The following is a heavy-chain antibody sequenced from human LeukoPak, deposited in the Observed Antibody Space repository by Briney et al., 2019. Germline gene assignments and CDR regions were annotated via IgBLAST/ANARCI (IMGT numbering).Heavy chain of an antibody. CDR2: TSYDGSIR. CDR1: GFTFSDHY. J-gene: IGHJ4*02. CDR3: ARPAYCGGDCYAQFDY. Sequence: GGSLRLSCAASGFTFSDHYMDWVRQAPGKGLEWVAVTSYDGSIRNYADSVKGRFTISRDNSKNTLYLEMNSLRVEDTAVYYCARPAYCGGDCYAQFDYWGQGTLVTVSS. V-gene: IGHV3-30*03. D-gene: IGHD2-21*01.